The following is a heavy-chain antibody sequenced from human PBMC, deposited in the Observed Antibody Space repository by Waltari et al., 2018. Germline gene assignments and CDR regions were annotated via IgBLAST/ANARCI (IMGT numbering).Heavy chain of an antibody. Sequence: QVQLVQSGAEVKKPGASVKVSCKSSGYTFTSSYIHWVRQAPGPGLEWMGIINPSGGSTSYAQKFQGRVTMTRDTSTSTVYMELSSLRSEDTAVYYCARGHYYDSSGYYILWFDPWGQGTLVTVSS. CDR3: ARGHYYDSSGYYILWFDP. CDR2: INPSGGST. V-gene: IGHV1-46*01. D-gene: IGHD3-22*01. CDR1: GYTFTSSY. J-gene: IGHJ5*02.